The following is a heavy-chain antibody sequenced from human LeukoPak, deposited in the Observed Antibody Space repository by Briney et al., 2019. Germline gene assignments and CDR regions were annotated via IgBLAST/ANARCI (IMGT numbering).Heavy chain of an antibody. CDR3: ASIDVG. D-gene: IGHD1-26*01. J-gene: IGHJ4*02. CDR1: GFTFSNYW. CDR2: IKEDGSEK. Sequence: GGSLRLSCAASGFTFSNYWVRWVRQAPGKGLEWVANIKEDGSEKYYVDSVKGRFTISRDNANDSLYLQMNTLRAEDTAVYYCASIDVGWSQGTLVTVSS. V-gene: IGHV3-7*01.